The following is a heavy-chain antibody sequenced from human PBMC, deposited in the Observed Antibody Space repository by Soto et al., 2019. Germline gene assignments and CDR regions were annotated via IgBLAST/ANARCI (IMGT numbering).Heavy chain of an antibody. D-gene: IGHD3-16*01. J-gene: IGHJ4*02. CDR1: GGTFSSYA. CDR2: IIPIFGTA. V-gene: IGHV1-69*01. Sequence: QVQLVQSGAEVKKPGSSVKVSCKASGGTFSSYAISWVRQAPGQGLEWMGGIIPIFGTANYAQKFQGRVTIPADESTSRALRERSSRRSEDTAVYYCAMGAKNTSLGLGGYYFDYCGQGTLVTVSS. CDR3: AMGAKNTSLGLGGYYFDY.